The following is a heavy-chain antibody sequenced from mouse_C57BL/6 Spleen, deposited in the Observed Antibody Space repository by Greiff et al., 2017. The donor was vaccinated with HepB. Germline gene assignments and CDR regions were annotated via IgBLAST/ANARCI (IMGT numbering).Heavy chain of an antibody. D-gene: IGHD2-2*01. CDR1: GFTFSDYH. J-gene: IGHJ1*03. V-gene: IGHV5-12*01. Sequence: EVKLMESGGGLVQPGGSLKLSCAASGFTFSDYHMYWVRQTPEKRLEWVAYISNGGGSTYYPDTVKGRFTISRDNAKNTLYLQMSRLKSEDTAMYYCARRGVTTDWYFDVWGTGTTVTVSS. CDR2: ISNGGGST. CDR3: ARRGVTTDWYFDV.